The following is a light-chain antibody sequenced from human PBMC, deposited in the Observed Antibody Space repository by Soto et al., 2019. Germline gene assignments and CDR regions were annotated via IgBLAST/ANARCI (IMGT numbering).Light chain of an antibody. CDR1: QSVSVNS. CDR3: QQYGGSPFT. CDR2: AAS. V-gene: IGKV3-20*01. Sequence: EIVLTQSPGTLSLSPGERATLSCRASQSVSVNSLAWYQQKGGQAPGLLIYAASTRATGVPDRFSGSGSGTDFALTISGLETEDFAVYYCQQYGGSPFTFGPGTKVDIK. J-gene: IGKJ3*01.